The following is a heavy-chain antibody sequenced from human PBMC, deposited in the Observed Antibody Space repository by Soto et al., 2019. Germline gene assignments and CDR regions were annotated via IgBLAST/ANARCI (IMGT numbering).Heavy chain of an antibody. J-gene: IGHJ6*02. CDR2: IKQDGSEK. CDR3: ARGEFGVFRYYYGMDV. Sequence: GGSLRLSCAASRFTFSSFWMSWVRQAPGKGLEWVANIKQDGSEKYYVDSVKGRFTISRDNAKNSLYLQMNSLRAEDTAVYYCARGEFGVFRYYYGMDVWGQGTTVTVSS. CDR1: RFTFSSFW. D-gene: IGHD3-3*01. V-gene: IGHV3-7*02.